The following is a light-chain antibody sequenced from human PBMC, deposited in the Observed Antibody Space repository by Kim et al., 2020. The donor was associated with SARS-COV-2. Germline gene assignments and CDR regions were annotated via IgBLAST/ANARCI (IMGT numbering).Light chain of an antibody. Sequence: QYVTISSTGTSSDVGGYNYVSWYQQHPGKAPKLMIYDVNKRPSGVPDRFSGSKSGNTASLTISGLQAEDEADYYCCSYAGSYTWVFGGGTQLTVL. V-gene: IGLV2-11*01. CDR1: SSDVGGYNY. CDR2: DVN. J-gene: IGLJ3*02. CDR3: CSYAGSYTWV.